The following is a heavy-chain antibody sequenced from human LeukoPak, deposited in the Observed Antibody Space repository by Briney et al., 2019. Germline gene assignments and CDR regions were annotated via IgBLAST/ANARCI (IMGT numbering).Heavy chain of an antibody. J-gene: IGHJ3*02. Sequence: SETLSLTCIVSGGSLSSYYWNWIRQPPGKGLEWIGYIYYSGSTKYNPSLKSRVTISVDKSKNQFSLKLRSVTAADTAVYYCARSNWGLVAFDIWGQGTMVTVSS. CDR3: ARSNWGLVAFDI. CDR1: GGSLSSYY. V-gene: IGHV4-59*01. CDR2: IYYSGST. D-gene: IGHD7-27*01.